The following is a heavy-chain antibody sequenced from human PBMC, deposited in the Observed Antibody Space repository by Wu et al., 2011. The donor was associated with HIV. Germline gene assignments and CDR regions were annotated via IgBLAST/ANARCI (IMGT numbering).Heavy chain of an antibody. D-gene: IGHD3-22*01. V-gene: IGHV1-69*01. CDR2: IIPIFGTV. Sequence: QVQLVQSGAEVKKPGSSVKVSCKASGGTFSSYAISWVRQAPGQGLEWMGGIIPIFGTVNYAQKFQGRVTITTDESRSTSYMDLSGLRSEDTAIYYCARDYYYDTSGDDYQGXPFDIWGQGTTVIVSS. CDR3: ARDYYYDTSGDDYQGXPFDI. J-gene: IGHJ3*02. CDR1: GGTFSSYA.